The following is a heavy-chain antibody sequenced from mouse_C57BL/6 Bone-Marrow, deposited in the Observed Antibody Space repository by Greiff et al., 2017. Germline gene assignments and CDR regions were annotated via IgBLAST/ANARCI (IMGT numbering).Heavy chain of an antibody. CDR3: ARQYYYGSSHWYFDV. J-gene: IGHJ1*03. V-gene: IGHV7-3*01. CDR1: GFTFTDYY. D-gene: IGHD1-1*01. Sequence: VESGGGLVQPGGSLSLSCAASGFTFTDYYMSWVRQPPGKALEWLGFIRNKANGYTTEYSASVKGRFTISRDNSQSILYLQMNALRAEDSATYYCARQYYYGSSHWYFDVWGTGTTVTVSS. CDR2: IRNKANGYTT.